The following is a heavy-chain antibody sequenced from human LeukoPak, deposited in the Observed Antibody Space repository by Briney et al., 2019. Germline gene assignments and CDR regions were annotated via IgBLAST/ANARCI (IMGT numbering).Heavy chain of an antibody. CDR2: IIPILGIA. CDR1: GGPFSSYA. Sequence: SVKVSCNASGGPFSSYAISWVRQSPGQGVRWGGRIIPILGIANAAQKFQGRVTITADKSTSTAYMELSSLRSEDTAVYYCATRWYYYDSSGYTAAADAFDIWGQGTMVTVSS. J-gene: IGHJ3*02. D-gene: IGHD3-22*01. V-gene: IGHV1-69*04. CDR3: ATRWYYYDSSGYTAAADAFDI.